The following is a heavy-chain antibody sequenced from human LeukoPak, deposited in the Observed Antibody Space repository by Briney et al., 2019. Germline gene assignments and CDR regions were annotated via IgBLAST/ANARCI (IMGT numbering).Heavy chain of an antibody. Sequence: SQTLSLTCAISGDSVSSNSAAWNWIRQSPSRGLEWLGRTYYRSKWYNDYAVSVKSRITINPDTSKNQFSLQLNSVTPEDTAVYYCARVGYYGSGSYSHYYYYGMDVWGQGTTVTVSS. D-gene: IGHD3-10*01. CDR3: ARVGYYGSGSYSHYYYYGMDV. J-gene: IGHJ6*02. CDR2: TYYRSKWYN. V-gene: IGHV6-1*01. CDR1: GDSVSSNSAA.